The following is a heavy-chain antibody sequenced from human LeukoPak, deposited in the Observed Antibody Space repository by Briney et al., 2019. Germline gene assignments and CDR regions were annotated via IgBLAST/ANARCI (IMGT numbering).Heavy chain of an antibody. CDR3: ARGGTTVVTPPHFDY. CDR1: GGSIRTSSYY. J-gene: IGHJ4*02. V-gene: IGHV4-39*01. Sequence: ASETLSLTCVVSGGSIRTSSYYWAWIRQPPGKGLEWIVSMYYSGSIHYNSSLKSRITVSAETSKNQLSLKLSSVTAADTAVYYCARGGTTVVTPPHFDYWGQGTLVTVSS. D-gene: IGHD4-23*01. CDR2: MYYSGSI.